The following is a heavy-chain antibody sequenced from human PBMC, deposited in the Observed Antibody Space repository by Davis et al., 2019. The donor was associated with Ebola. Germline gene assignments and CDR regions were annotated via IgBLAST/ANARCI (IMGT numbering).Heavy chain of an antibody. CDR1: GYSFTSYW. J-gene: IGHJ6*02. Sequence: GESLKISCKGSGYSFTSYWIGWVRQMPGKGLEWMGRIDPSDSYTNYSPSFQGHVTISADKSISTAYLQWSSLKASDTAMYYCAVSPYYYYGMDVWGQGTTVTVSS. CDR3: AVSPYYYYGMDV. V-gene: IGHV5-10-1*01. CDR2: IDPSDSYT.